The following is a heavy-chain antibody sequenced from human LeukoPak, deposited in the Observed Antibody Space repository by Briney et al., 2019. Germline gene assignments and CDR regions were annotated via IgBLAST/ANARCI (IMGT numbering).Heavy chain of an antibody. D-gene: IGHD6-19*01. Sequence: ASVKVSCKASGYTFTSYYMHWVRQAPGQGLEWMGIINPSGGSTSYAQKFQGRVTMTRDTSTSTVYLELSSLRSEDTAVYYCATDRVAVAGTGRPLDYWGQGTLVTVSS. CDR1: GYTFTSYY. V-gene: IGHV1-46*01. CDR2: INPSGGST. J-gene: IGHJ4*02. CDR3: ATDRVAVAGTGRPLDY.